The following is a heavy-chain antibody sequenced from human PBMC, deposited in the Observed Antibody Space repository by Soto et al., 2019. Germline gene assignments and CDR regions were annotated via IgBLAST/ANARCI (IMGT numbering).Heavy chain of an antibody. Sequence: PGGSLRLSCAASGFTFSSYAMSWVRQAPGKGLEWVSAISGSGGSTYYADSVKGRFTISRDNSKNTLYLQMNSLRAEDTAVYYCAKEGPVVTIPAGFYYYYCGMDVGGQGTRVTVPS. CDR1: GFTFSSYA. CDR2: ISGSGGST. J-gene: IGHJ6*02. CDR3: AKEGPVVTIPAGFYYYYCGMDV. V-gene: IGHV3-23*01. D-gene: IGHD5-12*01.